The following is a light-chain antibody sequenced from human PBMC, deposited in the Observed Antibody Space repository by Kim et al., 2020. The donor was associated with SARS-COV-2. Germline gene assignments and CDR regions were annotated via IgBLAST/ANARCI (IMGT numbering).Light chain of an antibody. V-gene: IGKV1-17*03. J-gene: IGKJ1*01. CDR3: LQHNNYPPT. CDR2: GAS. Sequence: ASVGDSVTITCRASQCISNVLAWFQQKPGKVPRRLIYGASSLQSGVPSRFSGSGSGTEFTLTISSLQPEDFATYYCLQHNNYPPTFGQGTKVDIK. CDR1: QCISNV.